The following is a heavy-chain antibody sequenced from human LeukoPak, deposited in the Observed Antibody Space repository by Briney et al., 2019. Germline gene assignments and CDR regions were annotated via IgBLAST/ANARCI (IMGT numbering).Heavy chain of an antibody. D-gene: IGHD6-13*01. CDR1: GYTLSKYG. Sequence: VASVKVCCKASGYTLSKYGITWVRQAPGQGLEWMGWISADNGDTYFTQKIQGRLTLTTDTSATTAYMELTNLRSDDTAVYYCATGLDSSSWHVNLDHWGQGTLVTVSS. CDR2: ISADNGDT. CDR3: ATGLDSSSWHVNLDH. J-gene: IGHJ4*02. V-gene: IGHV1-18*01.